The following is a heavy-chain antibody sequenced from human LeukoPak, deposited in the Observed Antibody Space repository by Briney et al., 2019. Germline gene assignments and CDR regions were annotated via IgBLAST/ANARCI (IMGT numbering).Heavy chain of an antibody. CDR2: IKSKTNGETT. CDR1: GFSFSNRW. Sequence: GGSLRLSCAASGFSFSNRWMSWVRQAPGQGLEWVGRIKSKTNGETTDYAAPVKGRFTISRDDSKNMLYLQMSSLKTEDTAVYYCTTETYPGYRYDPCFDNWGRGTLVTVSS. J-gene: IGHJ4*02. V-gene: IGHV3-15*01. CDR3: TTETYPGYRYDPCFDN. D-gene: IGHD5-18*01.